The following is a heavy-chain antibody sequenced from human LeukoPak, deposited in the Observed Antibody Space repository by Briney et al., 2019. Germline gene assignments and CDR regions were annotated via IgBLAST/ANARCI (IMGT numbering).Heavy chain of an antibody. CDR2: MNPNGGHT. D-gene: IGHD4-23*01. J-gene: IGHJ6*02. Sequence: ASLKVSCKASGYSFTSFDISWVRQAAGEGLEWMGWMNPNGGHTVYAQQFKGRVSMTRDTSINTAYMELNSLTPDDTAVYYCARVTRYFYGMDVWGQGATVTVSS. CDR1: GYSFTSFD. CDR3: ARVTRYFYGMDV. V-gene: IGHV1-8*01.